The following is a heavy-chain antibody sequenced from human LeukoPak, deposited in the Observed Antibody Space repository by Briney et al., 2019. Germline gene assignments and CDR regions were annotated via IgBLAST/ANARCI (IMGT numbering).Heavy chain of an antibody. V-gene: IGHV1-18*01. Sequence: ASVKVSCKASGYTFSSYGISWVRQAPGQGLEWMGWISAYNGKTNYAQKFQGRDTMTTDTSTSTAYMELRSLRSDDTAVYYCARLPSFLGYCSSTICYPNFDYWGQGTLVTVSS. CDR1: GYTFSSYG. D-gene: IGHD2-2*01. CDR2: ISAYNGKT. CDR3: ARLPSFLGYCSSTICYPNFDY. J-gene: IGHJ4*02.